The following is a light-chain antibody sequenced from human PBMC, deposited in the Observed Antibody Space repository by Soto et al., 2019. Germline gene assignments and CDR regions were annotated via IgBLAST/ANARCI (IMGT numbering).Light chain of an antibody. Sequence: EIVMTQSPPSLSVTPGEPASISCRSSQSLLHSNGFQYLDWYLQKPGQSPQLLIYLGFNRASGVPDRFSGSGSDTDFTLKISRVEAEDVGIYFCMQPLEAPWTFGQGTKVDIK. CDR2: LGF. V-gene: IGKV2-28*01. J-gene: IGKJ1*01. CDR1: QSLLHSNGFQY. CDR3: MQPLEAPWT.